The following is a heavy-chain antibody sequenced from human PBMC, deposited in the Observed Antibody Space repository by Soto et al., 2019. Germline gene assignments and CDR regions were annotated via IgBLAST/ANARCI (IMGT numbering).Heavy chain of an antibody. CDR3: VHKGGGDRILDY. J-gene: IGHJ4*02. D-gene: IGHD3-16*01. CDR2: IYWDDDK. V-gene: IGHV2-5*02. Sequence: QITLKESGPTLVKPTQTLTLTCTFSGFSLSTSGVGVGWIRQPPGKALEWLALIYWDDDKRYSPSLKSRLTTSKDTSKNQVVLTTTTMDPVDTTKYFCVHKGGGDRILDYWGQGTLVTVSS. CDR1: GFSLSTSGVG.